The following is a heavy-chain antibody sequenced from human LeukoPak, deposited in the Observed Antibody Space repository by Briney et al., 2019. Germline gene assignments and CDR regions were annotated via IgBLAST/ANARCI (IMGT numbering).Heavy chain of an antibody. V-gene: IGHV1-18*01. Sequence: ASVKVSCRASGYTFTSYGISWVRQAPGQGLEWMGWISANDGNTDYPQKLQGRVTMTTDTSTSTAYMGLRSLRSDDTAVYYCARESHVTREDYWGQGTLVTVSS. D-gene: IGHD3-10*01. J-gene: IGHJ4*02. CDR2: ISANDGNT. CDR3: ARESHVTREDY. CDR1: GYTFTSYG.